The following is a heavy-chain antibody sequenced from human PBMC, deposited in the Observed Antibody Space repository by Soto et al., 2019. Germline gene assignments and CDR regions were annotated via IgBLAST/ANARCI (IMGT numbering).Heavy chain of an antibody. D-gene: IGHD3-3*02. Sequence: QLQVQESGPGLVKPSETLSLTCTVSGSSISSSGYYWGWIRQPPGKGLEWIGSMYYGVSTYYNPSLKSRVTGSVDASKNQFSLNLSSVTAADTAVYYCARLPSRHLVDYWGQGTLVTVSS. J-gene: IGHJ4*02. V-gene: IGHV4-39*01. CDR1: GSSISSSGYY. CDR2: MYYGVST. CDR3: ARLPSRHLVDY.